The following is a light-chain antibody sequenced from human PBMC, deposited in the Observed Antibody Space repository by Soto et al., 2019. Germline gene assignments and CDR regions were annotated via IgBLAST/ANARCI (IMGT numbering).Light chain of an antibody. V-gene: IGKV3-11*01. J-gene: IGKJ1*01. Sequence: EIVMTHSPATLSVSPGERATLSCRASQTVSSNLAWYQQRPGQAPRLLIYRASSRATGIPARFSGSGSGTDFTLTISSLEPEDFAVYYCQQRSNWPRTFGQGTKVDIK. CDR3: QQRSNWPRT. CDR2: RAS. CDR1: QTVSSN.